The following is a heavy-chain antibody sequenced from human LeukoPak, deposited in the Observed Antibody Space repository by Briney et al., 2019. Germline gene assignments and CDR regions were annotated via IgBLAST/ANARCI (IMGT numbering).Heavy chain of an antibody. CDR2: ISYDGSNK. J-gene: IGHJ4*02. CDR1: GFTFSSYA. V-gene: IGHV3-30*04. Sequence: GGSLRLSCAASGFTFSSYAMHWVRQAPGKGLEWVAVISYDGSNKYYADSVKGRFTISRDNSKNTLYLQMNSLRAEDTAVYYCANTMVRGVPFDYWGQGTLVTVSS. D-gene: IGHD3-10*01. CDR3: ANTMVRGVPFDY.